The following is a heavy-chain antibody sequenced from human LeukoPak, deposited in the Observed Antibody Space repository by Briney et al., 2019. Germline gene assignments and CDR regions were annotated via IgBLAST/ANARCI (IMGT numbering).Heavy chain of an antibody. Sequence: ALVKVSCKASGYTFTGYYMHWVRQAPGQGLEWMGWINPNSGGTNYAQKFQGRVTMTRDTSISTAYMELSRLRSDDTAVYYCARGRYNWNDVFDYWGQGTLVTVSS. V-gene: IGHV1-2*02. D-gene: IGHD1-1*01. CDR3: ARGRYNWNDVFDY. J-gene: IGHJ4*02. CDR1: GYTFTGYY. CDR2: INPNSGGT.